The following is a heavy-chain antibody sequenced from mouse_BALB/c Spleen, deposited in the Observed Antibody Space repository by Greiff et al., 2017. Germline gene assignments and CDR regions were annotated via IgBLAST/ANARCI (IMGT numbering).Heavy chain of an antibody. Sequence: VQLQQSGPELVKPGASVKISCKASGYTFTDYNMHWVKQSHGKSLEWIGYIYPYNGGTGYNQKFKSKATLTVDNSSSTAYMELRSLTSEDSAVYYCARSDYYGSSPFAYWGQGTLVTVSA. D-gene: IGHD1-1*01. CDR3: ARSDYYGSSPFAY. V-gene: IGHV1S29*02. CDR2: IYPYNGGT. J-gene: IGHJ3*01. CDR1: GYTFTDYN.